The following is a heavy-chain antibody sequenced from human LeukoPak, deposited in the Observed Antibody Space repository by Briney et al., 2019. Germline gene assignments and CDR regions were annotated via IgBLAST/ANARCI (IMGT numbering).Heavy chain of an antibody. J-gene: IGHJ5*02. CDR1: GYTFTSYG. D-gene: IGHD3-3*01. CDR3: ARDYPTLYDFWSGYYRSDP. V-gene: IGHV1-18*01. CDR2: ISAYNGNT. Sequence: ASVKVSCKASGYTFTSYGISWVRQAPGQGLEWMGWISAYNGNTNYAQKLQGRVTMTTDTSTSTAYMELRSLRSDDTAVYYCARDYPTLYDFWSGYYRSDPWGQGTLVTVSS.